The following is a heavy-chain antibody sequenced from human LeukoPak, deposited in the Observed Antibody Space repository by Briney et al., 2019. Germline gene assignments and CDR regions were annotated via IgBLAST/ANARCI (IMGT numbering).Heavy chain of an antibody. Sequence: GGSLRLSCAASGFTFSSYAMSWVRQAPGKGLEWVSAISGSGGSTYYADSVKGRFTISRDNSKNTLYLQMNSLRAEDTAVYYCAKVVGVAAAANTDYYYYGMDVWGQGTLVTVSS. J-gene: IGHJ6*02. CDR1: GFTFSSYA. CDR3: AKVVGVAAAANTDYYYYGMDV. D-gene: IGHD6-13*01. V-gene: IGHV3-23*01. CDR2: ISGSGGST.